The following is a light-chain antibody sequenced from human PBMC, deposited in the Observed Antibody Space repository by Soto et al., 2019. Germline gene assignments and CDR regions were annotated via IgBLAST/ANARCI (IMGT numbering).Light chain of an antibody. Sequence: QSVLTQPASVSGSPGQSITISCTGTSSDVDGHKYVSWYQQHPGKAPKLIIYDVSNRPSGVSNRFSGSKSGNTASLTISGLQVEDEVDYYCRPYTSNMTHVFGIWLKVTVL. CDR1: SSDVDGHKY. J-gene: IGLJ1*01. V-gene: IGLV2-14*01. CDR3: RPYTSNMTHV. CDR2: DVS.